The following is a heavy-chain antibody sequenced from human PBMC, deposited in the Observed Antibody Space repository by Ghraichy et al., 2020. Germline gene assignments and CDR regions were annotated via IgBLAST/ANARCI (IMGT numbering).Heavy chain of an antibody. V-gene: IGHV3-48*04. CDR1: GFTFSTYT. CDR3: ARAPDRTGLFDY. D-gene: IGHD2-8*02. J-gene: IGHJ4*02. CDR2: ISSSSTTI. Sequence: GRSLRLSCAASGFTFSTYTMHWVRQAPGKGLEWISFISSSSTTIHYADSVKGRFTISRDDAKNSLCLQMNSLRAEDTAVYYCARAPDRTGLFDYWGQGTLVTVSS.